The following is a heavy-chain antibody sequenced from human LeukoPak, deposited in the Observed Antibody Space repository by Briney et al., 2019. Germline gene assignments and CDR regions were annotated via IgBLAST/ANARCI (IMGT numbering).Heavy chain of an antibody. V-gene: IGHV1-2*02. J-gene: IGHJ5*02. CDR2: IYPKSGGT. CDR1: GYTFTDHY. Sequence: ASVKASCKASGYTFTDHYIHWMRQAPGQGPEWMGWIYPKSGGTNSAQKFQGRVTLTRDTSISTTYMELTGLRSDDTAVYYCARIAGSGSLNWFDPWGQGTLVTVSS. CDR3: ARIAGSGSLNWFDP. D-gene: IGHD3-10*01.